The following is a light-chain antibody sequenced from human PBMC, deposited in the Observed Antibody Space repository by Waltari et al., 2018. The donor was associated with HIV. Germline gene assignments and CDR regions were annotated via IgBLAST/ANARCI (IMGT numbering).Light chain of an antibody. V-gene: IGLV2-8*01. CDR2: EVN. J-gene: IGLJ2*01. Sequence: QSALTQPPSASGSPGQSVTISCTGTSSDIGGYNSVSWYQQHPGKAPKLMCLEVNTRPAGVPDRFSGSKSGNTASLTVSGIQAEDESVYYCSSYAGSNSLVFGGGTKLTVL. CDR1: SSDIGGYNS. CDR3: SSYAGSNSLV.